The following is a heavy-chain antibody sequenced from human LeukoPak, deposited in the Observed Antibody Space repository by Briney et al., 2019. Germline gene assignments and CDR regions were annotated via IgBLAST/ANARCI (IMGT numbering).Heavy chain of an antibody. Sequence: GGSLRLSCAASGFTFSSYGMHWVRQAPGKGLEWVAFIRYDGSNKYYADSVKGRFTISRDNSKDTLYLQMNSLRAEDTAVYYCAKSLYSSGWYRLTDYWGQGTLVTVSS. CDR3: AKSLYSSGWYRLTDY. J-gene: IGHJ4*02. V-gene: IGHV3-30*02. CDR1: GFTFSSYG. CDR2: IRYDGSNK. D-gene: IGHD6-19*01.